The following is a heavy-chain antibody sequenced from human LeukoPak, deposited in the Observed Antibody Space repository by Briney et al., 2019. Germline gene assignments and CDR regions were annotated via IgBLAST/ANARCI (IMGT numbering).Heavy chain of an antibody. J-gene: IGHJ4*02. CDR3: AKVLNCAVAQADTRAFDY. Sequence: GWSLRLSCAASGFTFSSYAMSWVRQAPGKGLVWVSAISGSGGSTYYADSVKGRFTISRDNSKNTLYLQMNSLRAEDTDIYYYAKVLNCAVAQADTRAFDYWGQGTPVTVSS. CDR1: GFTFSSYA. CDR2: ISGSGGST. D-gene: IGHD2-2*01. V-gene: IGHV3-23*01.